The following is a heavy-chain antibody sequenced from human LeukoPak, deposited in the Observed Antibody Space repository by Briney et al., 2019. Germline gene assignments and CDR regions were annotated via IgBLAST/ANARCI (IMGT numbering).Heavy chain of an antibody. CDR1: GFTFSSYG. CDR3: AKDQPRGREDY. J-gene: IGHJ4*02. Sequence: GRSLRLSCAASGFTFSSYGMHWVRQAPGKGLEWVAVISYDGSNKYYADSVKGRFTISRDNSKNTLYLQMNSLRAEDTAVYYCAKDQPRGREDYWGQGTLVTVSS. V-gene: IGHV3-30*18. CDR2: ISYDGSNK.